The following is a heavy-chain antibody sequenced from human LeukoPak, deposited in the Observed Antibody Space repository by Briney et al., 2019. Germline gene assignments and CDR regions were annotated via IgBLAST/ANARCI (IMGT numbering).Heavy chain of an antibody. D-gene: IGHD6-25*01. CDR1: GYTFNTYG. CDR2: INAYNGDT. J-gene: IGHJ5*02. CDR3: ARDGSGHWFDP. Sequence: GASVKVSRKASGYTFNTYGISWVRQAPGQGLEWMGWINAYNGDTNHAQKFQGRVTMTTDTSTTTAYMELGSLRSDDTAVYYCARDGSGHWFDPWGQGTLVTVSS. V-gene: IGHV1-18*04.